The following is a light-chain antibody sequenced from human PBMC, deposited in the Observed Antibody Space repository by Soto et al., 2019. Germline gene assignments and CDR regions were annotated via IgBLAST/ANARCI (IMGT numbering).Light chain of an antibody. Sequence: SYELTQPPSVSVAPGKTARITCGGNNIGSKSVHWYQQKPGQAPVLVIYYDSDRPSGIPERFSGSNSGNTATLTISRVEAQAEADYYSQLWDSSSDHVVFGGGTKLTVL. CDR1: NIGSKS. J-gene: IGLJ2*01. CDR2: YDS. V-gene: IGLV3-21*04. CDR3: QLWDSSSDHVV.